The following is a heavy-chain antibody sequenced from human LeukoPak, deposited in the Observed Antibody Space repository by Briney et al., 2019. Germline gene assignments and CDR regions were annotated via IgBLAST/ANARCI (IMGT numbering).Heavy chain of an antibody. CDR2: IYYSGST. J-gene: IGHJ3*02. Sequence: SETLSLTCTVSGGSISSYYWSWIRQPPGKGLEWIGYIYYSGSTNYNPSLKSRVTISVDTSKNQFSLKLSSVTAADTAVYYCARADTIFGEPNAGAFDIWGQGTMVTVSS. V-gene: IGHV4-59*01. CDR1: GGSISSYY. CDR3: ARADTIFGEPNAGAFDI. D-gene: IGHD3-3*01.